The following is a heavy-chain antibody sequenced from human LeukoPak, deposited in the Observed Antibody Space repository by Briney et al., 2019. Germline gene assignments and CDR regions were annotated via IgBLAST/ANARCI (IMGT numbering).Heavy chain of an antibody. V-gene: IGHV1-69*13. D-gene: IGHD3-3*01. CDR1: GGTFSSYA. CDR3: AGSSTIFGVAPFDY. J-gene: IGHJ4*02. Sequence: GASVKVSCKASGGTFSSYAISWVRQAPGQGLEWMGGIIPIFGTANYAQKFQGRVTITADESTSTAYMELSSLRSEDTAVYYCAGSSTIFGVAPFDYWGQGTLVTVSS. CDR2: IIPIFGTA.